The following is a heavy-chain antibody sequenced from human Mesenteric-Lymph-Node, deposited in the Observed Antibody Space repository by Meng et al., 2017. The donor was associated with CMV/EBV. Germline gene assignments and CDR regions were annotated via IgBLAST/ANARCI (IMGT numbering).Heavy chain of an antibody. CDR1: GFSFSNYA. V-gene: IGHV3-30-3*01. Sequence: GGSLRLSCAASGFSFSNYAMHWVRQAPGKGLEWVAVISYDGSNKYYADSVKGRFTISRDNSTNTLYPQMNNLRTEDTAVYYCARKGYWGQGTLVTVSS. CDR2: ISYDGSNK. CDR3: ARKGY. J-gene: IGHJ4*02.